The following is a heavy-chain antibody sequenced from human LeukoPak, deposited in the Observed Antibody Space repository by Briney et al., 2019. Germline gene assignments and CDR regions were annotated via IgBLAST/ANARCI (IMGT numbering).Heavy chain of an antibody. CDR3: ARVQSYDFWSGYQVIYGMDV. V-gene: IGHV1-2*06. Sequence: ASVKVSCKASGYTFTGYYMHWVRQAPGQGLEWMGRINPNSGGTNYAQKFQGRVTMTRDTSISTAYMELSRLRSDDTAVYYCARVQSYDFWSGYQVIYGMDVWGQGTTVTVPS. CDR1: GYTFTGYY. CDR2: INPNSGGT. D-gene: IGHD3-3*01. J-gene: IGHJ6*02.